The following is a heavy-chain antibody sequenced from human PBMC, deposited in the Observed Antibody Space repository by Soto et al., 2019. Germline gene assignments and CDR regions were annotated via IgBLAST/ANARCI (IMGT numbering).Heavy chain of an antibody. V-gene: IGHV3-23*01. Sequence: GGSLRLSCAASGFTFSSYAMSWVRQAPGKGLEWVSAISGSGGSTYYADSVKGRFTISRDNSKNTLYLQMNSLRAEDTAVYYCARRYCSGGSCRSGYYYYYMDVWGKGTTVTVSS. J-gene: IGHJ6*03. CDR3: ARRYCSGGSCRSGYYYYYMDV. CDR2: ISGSGGST. CDR1: GFTFSSYA. D-gene: IGHD2-15*01.